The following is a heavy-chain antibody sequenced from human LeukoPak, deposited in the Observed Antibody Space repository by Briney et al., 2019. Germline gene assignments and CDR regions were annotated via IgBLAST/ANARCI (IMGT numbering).Heavy chain of an antibody. J-gene: IGHJ4*02. CDR3: ARGPLTYYYDSSGLTV. CDR1: GYTFTGYY. V-gene: IGHV1-18*04. Sequence: ASVKVSCKASGYTFTGYYMHWVRQAPGQGLEWMGWINPNNGNTNYAQKLQGKVTMTTDTSTSTAYMELRSLRSDDTAVYYCARGPLTYYYDSSGLTVWGQGTVVTVSS. D-gene: IGHD3-22*01. CDR2: INPNNGNT.